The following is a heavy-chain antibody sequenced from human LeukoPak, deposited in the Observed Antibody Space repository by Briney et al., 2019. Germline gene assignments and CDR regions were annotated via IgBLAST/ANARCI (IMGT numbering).Heavy chain of an antibody. CDR3: ARGTTDDY. Sequence: GASVKVSCKASEYTFTSYYIDWVQQAPGQGLEWMGVINPSGGSTRYAQKFQGRVTMTGDTSTRTVYMELSSLTSADTAVYYCARGTTDDYWGQGTPVTVSS. CDR1: EYTFTSYY. V-gene: IGHV1-46*01. CDR2: INPSGGST. D-gene: IGHD1-1*01. J-gene: IGHJ4*02.